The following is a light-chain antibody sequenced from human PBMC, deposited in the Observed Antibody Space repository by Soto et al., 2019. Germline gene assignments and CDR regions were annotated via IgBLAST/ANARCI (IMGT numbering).Light chain of an antibody. CDR3: QQQGT. CDR1: EFLSSSY. V-gene: IGKV3-20*01. Sequence: EIVLTQSPGTLSLSPGERATLSCRASEFLSSSYLVWYQQKPGQAPRLLIYAASRRATGIPDRFSGSGSATEYTLTITTLEPEDFAVYYCQQQGTFGQGNKLEIK. CDR2: AAS. J-gene: IGKJ2*01.